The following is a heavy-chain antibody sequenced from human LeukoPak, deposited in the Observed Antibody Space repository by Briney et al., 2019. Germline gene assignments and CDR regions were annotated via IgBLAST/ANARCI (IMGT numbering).Heavy chain of an antibody. D-gene: IGHD3-22*01. J-gene: IGHJ4*02. V-gene: IGHV4-38-2*02. CDR3: ARGSYYDSSGYYSIGVVDY. Sequence: SETLSLTCTVSGYSISSGYYRGWIRQPPGKGLEWIGSIYHSGSTYYNPSLKSRVTISVDTSKNQFSLKLSSVTAADTAVYYCARGSYYDSSGYYSIGVVDYWGQGTLVTVSS. CDR1: GYSISSGYY. CDR2: IYHSGST.